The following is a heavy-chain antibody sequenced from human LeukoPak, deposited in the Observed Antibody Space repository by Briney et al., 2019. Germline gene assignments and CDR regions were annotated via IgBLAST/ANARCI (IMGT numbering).Heavy chain of an antibody. Sequence: SETLSLTCTVSGGSISSYYWSWIRQPPGKGLEWLGYIYYSGSTNYNPSLKSRVTISVDTSKNQFFLKLSSVTAADTAVYYCARHTPTVTINWFDPWGQGTLVTVSS. D-gene: IGHD4-17*01. CDR1: GGSISSYY. V-gene: IGHV4-59*08. CDR3: ARHTPTVTINWFDP. J-gene: IGHJ5*02. CDR2: IYYSGST.